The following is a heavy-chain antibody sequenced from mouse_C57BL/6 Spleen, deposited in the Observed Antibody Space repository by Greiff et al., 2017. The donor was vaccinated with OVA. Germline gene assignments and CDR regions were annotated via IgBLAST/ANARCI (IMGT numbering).Heavy chain of an antibody. D-gene: IGHD1-1*01. Sequence: VQLQQSGPELVKPGASVEISCKASGYAFSSSWMNWVKQRPGKGLEWIGRIYPGDGDTNYNGKFKGKATLTADKSSSTAYMQLSSLTSEDSAVYFCARSGITPFLDYWGQGTTLTVSS. CDR1: GYAFSSSW. CDR3: ARSGITPFLDY. V-gene: IGHV1-82*01. J-gene: IGHJ2*01. CDR2: IYPGDGDT.